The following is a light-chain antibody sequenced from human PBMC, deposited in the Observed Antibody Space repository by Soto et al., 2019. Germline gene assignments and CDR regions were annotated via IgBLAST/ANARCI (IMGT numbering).Light chain of an antibody. J-gene: IGLJ3*02. V-gene: IGLV1-44*01. CDR3: AAWDDSLHGPMM. CDR1: SSNIGSNP. CDR2: SDN. Sequence: QSVLTQPPSASGTPGQRVTSSCSGSSSNIGSNPVNWYQQLPGTAPKLLIYSDNQRPSGVPDRFSGSKSGTSASLAISGLQSEDEADYYCAAWDDSLHGPMMFGGGTKLTVL.